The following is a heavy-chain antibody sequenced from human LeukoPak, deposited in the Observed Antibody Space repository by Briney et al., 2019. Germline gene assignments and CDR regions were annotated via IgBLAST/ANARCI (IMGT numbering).Heavy chain of an antibody. CDR2: ISADGGTT. CDR1: GFSFRGYG. Sequence: GGSLRLSCAASGFSFRGYGMHWVRQAPGKGLECVSAISADGGTTYYADSVKDRFIISRDNSKNTLYLQMGSLRNEDMAVYYCARGRGGPPFDYWGQGALVTVSS. V-gene: IGHV3-64*02. CDR3: ARGRGGPPFDY. J-gene: IGHJ4*02.